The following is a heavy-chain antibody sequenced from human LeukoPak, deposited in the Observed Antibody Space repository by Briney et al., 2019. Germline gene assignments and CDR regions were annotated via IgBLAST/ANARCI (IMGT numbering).Heavy chain of an antibody. J-gene: IGHJ4*02. D-gene: IGHD4/OR15-4a*01. Sequence: GGSLRLSCVMSGFTFSNYAMNWVRQAPGKGLEWVSDISTSSDSTYHVESVRGRFTISRDNSKNTLYLQMNSLRVDDTAVYYCASGLYGGVFDGWGQGTLVTVSS. V-gene: IGHV3-23*01. CDR1: GFTFSNYA. CDR3: ASGLYGGVFDG. CDR2: ISTSSDST.